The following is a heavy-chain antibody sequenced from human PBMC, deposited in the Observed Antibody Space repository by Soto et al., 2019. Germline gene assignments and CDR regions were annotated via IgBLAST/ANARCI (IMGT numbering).Heavy chain of an antibody. CDR3: AKDPPLWSVYSFSKTH. CDR1: GFIFSSHA. CDR2: VSQSGASV. J-gene: IGHJ4*02. Sequence: EVQLLESGGGFVKPGGSLRLSCEGSGFIFSSHAMSWVRQAPGKGLEWVSSVSQSGASVHLPDFLKGRFSSSRDNSRNTFYLELNNRRVDDPAVYYWAKDPPLWSVYSFSKTHWGQGTLVTVSS. D-gene: IGHD3-3*01. V-gene: IGHV3-23*01.